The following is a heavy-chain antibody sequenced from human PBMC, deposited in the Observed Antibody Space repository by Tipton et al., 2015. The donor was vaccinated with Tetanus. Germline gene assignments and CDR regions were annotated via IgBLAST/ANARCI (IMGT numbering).Heavy chain of an antibody. Sequence: LRLSCTASGDSVSGYYWSWIRQPPGKGLEWIGYVYYTGSTNHNPSLKSRVTISMDRSKNQISLQLTSVTAADTAVYFCARRSYCTSTRCFDAFDLWGPGTRVTVSS. D-gene: IGHD2-8*01. CDR2: VYYTGST. V-gene: IGHV4-59*02. CDR1: GDSVSGYY. J-gene: IGHJ3*01. CDR3: ARRSYCTSTRCFDAFDL.